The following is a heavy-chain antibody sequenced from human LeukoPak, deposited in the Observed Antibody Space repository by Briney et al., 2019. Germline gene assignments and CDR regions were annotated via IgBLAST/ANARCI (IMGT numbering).Heavy chain of an antibody. D-gene: IGHD3-10*01. CDR3: ARVTPSSMVRGVGFDY. CDR1: GGSFSGYY. CDR2: INHSGST. V-gene: IGHV4-34*01. Sequence: SETLSLTCAVYGGSFSGYYWSWIRQPPGKGLEWIGEINHSGSTNYNPSLKSRVTISVDTSKNQFSLKLSSVTAADTAVYYCARVTPSSMVRGVGFDYWGQGTLVTVSS. J-gene: IGHJ4*02.